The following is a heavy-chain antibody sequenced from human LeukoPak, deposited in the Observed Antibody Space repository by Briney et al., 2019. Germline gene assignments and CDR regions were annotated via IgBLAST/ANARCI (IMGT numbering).Heavy chain of an antibody. CDR3: ARADFVVVTAPDY. V-gene: IGHV1-3*01. D-gene: IGHD2-21*02. J-gene: IGHJ4*02. Sequence: ASVKVSCKASGYTFTSYAMHWVRQAPGQRLEWMGWINAGNGNTKYSQKFQGRVTITRDTSASTAYMELSSLRSEDTAVYYCARADFVVVTAPDYWGQGTLVTVSS. CDR2: INAGNGNT. CDR1: GYTFTSYA.